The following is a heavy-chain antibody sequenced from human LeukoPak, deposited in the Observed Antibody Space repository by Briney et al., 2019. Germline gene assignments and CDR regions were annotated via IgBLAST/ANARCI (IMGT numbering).Heavy chain of an antibody. CDR1: GGTFSSYA. CDR3: ARGRYSSSFPGYFDY. V-gene: IGHV1-69*04. D-gene: IGHD6-6*01. Sequence: AASVKVSCKASGGTFSSYAISWVRQAPGQGLEWMGRIIPILGIANYAQKFQGRVTITADKSTSTAYMELSSLRSEDTAVYYCARGRYSSSFPGYFDYWGQGTLVTVSS. J-gene: IGHJ4*02. CDR2: IIPILGIA.